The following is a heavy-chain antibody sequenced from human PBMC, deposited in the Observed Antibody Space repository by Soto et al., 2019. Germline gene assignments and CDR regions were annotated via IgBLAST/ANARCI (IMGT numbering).Heavy chain of an antibody. Sequence: PSQTLSLTCAISGAIVSSNSAAWNWTRQSPPRGLEWLGRTYYRPKWSNDYAVSVKIPITIDPDTSKNQFSLQLNSVTPEDTAVYYCAGDSLSCSRTNCYPPPVGFDPWGQGTLVTVSS. CDR1: GAIVSSNSAA. CDR3: AGDSLSCSRTNCYPPPVGFDP. CDR2: TYYRPKWSN. V-gene: IGHV6-1*01. J-gene: IGHJ5*02. D-gene: IGHD2-2*01.